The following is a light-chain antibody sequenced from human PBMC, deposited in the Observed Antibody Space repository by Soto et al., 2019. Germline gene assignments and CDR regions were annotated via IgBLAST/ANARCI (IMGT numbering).Light chain of an antibody. Sequence: QSALTQPRSVPGSPGPAVTISCTGTSSDAGGYDYVSWYHQHPGNAPKLMISEVTDRPSGVSNRFSGSKSGNTASLTIXGLQAEDEAEYYCSSYTNINTRACVFGTGTKVTVL. CDR3: SSYTNINTRACV. V-gene: IGLV2-14*01. CDR2: EVT. CDR1: SSDAGGYDY. J-gene: IGLJ1*01.